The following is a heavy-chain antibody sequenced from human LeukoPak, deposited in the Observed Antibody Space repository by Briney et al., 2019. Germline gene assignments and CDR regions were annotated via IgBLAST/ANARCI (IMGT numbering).Heavy chain of an antibody. CDR2: IRYDGSNK. CDR3: ARRHGYFDY. J-gene: IGHJ4*02. Sequence: GGSLRLSCAASGFTFSSYGMHWVRQAPGKGLEWVAFIRYDGSNKYYADSVKGRFTISRDNAKNSLYLQMNSLRAEDTAVYYCARRHGYFDYWGQGTLVTVSS. V-gene: IGHV3-30*02. CDR1: GFTFSSYG.